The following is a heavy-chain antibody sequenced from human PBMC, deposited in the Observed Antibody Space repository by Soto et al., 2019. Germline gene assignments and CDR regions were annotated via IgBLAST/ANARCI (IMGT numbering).Heavy chain of an antibody. J-gene: IGHJ4*02. CDR2: FDPEDGET. Sequence: GASVKVCCKVSGYTLTELSMHWVRQAPGRGLEWMGGFDPEDGETIYAQKFQGRVTMTEDTSTDTAYMELSSLRSEDTAVYYCATSPWDNTCDYRRYYFAYSGQGTLVTVSS. D-gene: IGHD4-17*01. CDR1: GYTLTELS. CDR3: ATSPWDNTCDYRRYYFAY. V-gene: IGHV1-24*01.